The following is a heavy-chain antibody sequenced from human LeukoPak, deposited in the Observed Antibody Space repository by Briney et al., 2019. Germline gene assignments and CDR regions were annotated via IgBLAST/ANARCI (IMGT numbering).Heavy chain of an antibody. J-gene: IGHJ4*02. CDR3: APRGRGY. CDR2: INTDGSTT. V-gene: IGHV3-74*01. CDR1: GFTFSNYW. Sequence: GGSLRLSCAASGFTFSNYWIHWVRQAPGKGLVWVSRINTDGSTTTYADSVKGRFSISRDNAKNTVYLQMNSLRAEDTAVYYCAPRGRGYWGQGTLVTVSS.